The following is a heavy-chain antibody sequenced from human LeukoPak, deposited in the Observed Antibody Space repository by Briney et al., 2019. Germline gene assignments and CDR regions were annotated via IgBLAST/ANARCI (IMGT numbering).Heavy chain of an antibody. CDR1: GFTFTNYD. V-gene: IGHV3-23*01. D-gene: IGHD3-16*01. CDR2: ISDSGHST. J-gene: IGHJ4*02. CDR3: ATGEFYFDF. Sequence: GGSLRLSCAASGFTFTNYDMSWVRQAPGKGLEWVSTISDSGHSTSYADSVKGRFTISRDNSKNTLYPQMNSLRAEDTALYYCATGEFYFDFWGQGTLVTVSS.